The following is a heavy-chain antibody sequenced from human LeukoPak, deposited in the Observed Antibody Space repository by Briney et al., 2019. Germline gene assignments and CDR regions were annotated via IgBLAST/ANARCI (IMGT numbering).Heavy chain of an antibody. CDR3: ARDYNGDKPFDY. D-gene: IGHD4-17*01. V-gene: IGHV3-21*01. J-gene: IGHJ4*02. CDR2: ISSSSSYI. CDR1: GFTFSSYR. Sequence: GGSLRLSCAASGFTFSSYRMTWVRQAPGKGLEWVSSISSSSSYIYYADSVKGRFTISRDNAKNSLYLQMNSLRAEDTAVYYCARDYNGDKPFDYWGQGTLVTVSS.